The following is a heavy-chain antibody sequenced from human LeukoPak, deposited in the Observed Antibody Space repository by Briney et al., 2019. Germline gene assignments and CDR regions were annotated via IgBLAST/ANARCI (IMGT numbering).Heavy chain of an antibody. CDR2: INGDGKNI. CDR3: ARGPQFSGPGWFDP. V-gene: IGHV3-74*01. Sequence: GGSLRLSCVASGFTFSSYWMHWVRQDPRKGLVWVSRINGDGKNINYADSVRGRFTISRDNAKNTLYLQMNSLRAEDKAIYYCARGPQFSGPGWFDPWGQGTLVTVSS. J-gene: IGHJ5*02. D-gene: IGHD3-10*01. CDR1: GFTFSSYW.